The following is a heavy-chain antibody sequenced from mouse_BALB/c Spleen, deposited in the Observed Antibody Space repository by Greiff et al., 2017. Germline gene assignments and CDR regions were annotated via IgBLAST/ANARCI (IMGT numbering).Heavy chain of an antibody. CDR3: ARPYGYDGAWFAY. D-gene: IGHD2-2*01. V-gene: IGHV3-2*02. CDR1: GYSITSDYA. J-gene: IGHJ3*01. Sequence: EVKLMESGPGLVKPSQSLSLTCTVTGYSITSDYAWNWIRQFPGNKLEWMGYISYSGSTSYNPSLKSRISITRDTSKNQFFLQLNSVTTEDTATYYCARPYGYDGAWFAYWGQGTLVTVSA. CDR2: ISYSGST.